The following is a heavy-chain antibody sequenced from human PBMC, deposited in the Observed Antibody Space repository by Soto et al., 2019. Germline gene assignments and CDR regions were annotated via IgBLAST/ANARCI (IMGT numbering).Heavy chain of an antibody. J-gene: IGHJ4*02. CDR3: ARDFAYFDS. V-gene: IGHV4-61*01. D-gene: IGHD3-3*01. CDR2: VYNTGKT. Sequence: QVQLQESGPGLVKPSETLSLTCTVSGGSFKSGIYSWGWIRKPPGKGLEWIGYVYNTGKTSYNPSLKSRVSISMDTSKNQFSLNLDSVTAADTAVYFCARDFAYFDSWGQGTLVTVSS. CDR1: GGSFKSGIYS.